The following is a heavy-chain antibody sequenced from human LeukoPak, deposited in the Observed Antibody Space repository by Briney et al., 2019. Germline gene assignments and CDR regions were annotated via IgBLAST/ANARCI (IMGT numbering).Heavy chain of an antibody. D-gene: IGHD3-9*01. CDR1: GYTFTSYY. CDR3: ARDSLTWYYDILTDSGYFDY. Sequence: GASVKVSCKASGYTFTSYYMHWVRQAPGQGLEWMGIINPSGGSTSYAQKFQGRVTMTRDMSTSTVYMELSSLRSEDTAVYYCARDSLTWYYDILTDSGYFDYWGQGTLVTVSS. V-gene: IGHV1-46*01. J-gene: IGHJ4*02. CDR2: INPSGGST.